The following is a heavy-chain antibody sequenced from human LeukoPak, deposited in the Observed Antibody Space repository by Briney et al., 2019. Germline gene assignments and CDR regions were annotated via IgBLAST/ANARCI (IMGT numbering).Heavy chain of an antibody. V-gene: IGHV1-69*13. Sequence: SVKVSCKASGGTFSSYAISWVRQAPGQGLEWTGGIIPIFGTANYAQKFQGRVTITADESTSTAYMELSSLRSEDTAVYYCARGRELRYFDWLLDYWGQGTLVTVSS. CDR3: ARGRELRYFDWLLDY. CDR1: GGTFSSYA. CDR2: IIPIFGTA. J-gene: IGHJ4*02. D-gene: IGHD3-9*01.